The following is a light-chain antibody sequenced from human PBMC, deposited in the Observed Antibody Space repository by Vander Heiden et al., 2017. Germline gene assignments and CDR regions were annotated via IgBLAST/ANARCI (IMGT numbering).Light chain of an antibody. V-gene: IGKV3-15*01. CDR2: GAS. J-gene: IGKJ4*01. Sequence: EIVMTQSPDTLSVSPGERATLSCRASQSVSSNLAWYQQKPGQAPRLLIYGASTRATGIPARFSGSGSGTEFTLTISSLQSEDFAVYYCQQYNNWPLTFGGVTKVEIK. CDR1: QSVSSN. CDR3: QQYNNWPLT.